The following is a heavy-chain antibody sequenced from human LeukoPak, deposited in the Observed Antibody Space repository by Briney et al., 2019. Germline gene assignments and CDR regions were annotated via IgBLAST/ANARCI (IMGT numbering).Heavy chain of an antibody. D-gene: IGHD6-13*01. CDR1: GGSISNSSYY. CDR2: IYYSGST. V-gene: IGHV4-39*07. CDR3: ARYLAAAGTRYFDY. J-gene: IGHJ4*02. Sequence: SETLSLTCTVSGGSISNSSYYWGWIRQPPGKGLEWIGSIYYSGSTYYNPSLKSRVTISVDTSKNQFSLKLSSVTAADTAVYYCARYLAAAGTRYFDYWGQGTLVTVSS.